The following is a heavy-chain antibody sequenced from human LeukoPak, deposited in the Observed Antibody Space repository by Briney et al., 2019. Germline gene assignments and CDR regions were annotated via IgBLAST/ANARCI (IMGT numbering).Heavy chain of an antibody. CDR2: KYYRGSS. D-gene: IGHD1-26*01. J-gene: IGHJ4*02. V-gene: IGHV4-59*01. Sequence: SETLSLTCTVSGGSISGYYWSWIRQSPGRGLEWIAYKYYRGSSNYNPSLKSRVTTSVDMSKNQVSLKLSSMTAADTAVYYCARSAGEWEHFDYWGQGIRVTVSS. CDR3: ARSAGEWEHFDY. CDR1: GGSISGYY.